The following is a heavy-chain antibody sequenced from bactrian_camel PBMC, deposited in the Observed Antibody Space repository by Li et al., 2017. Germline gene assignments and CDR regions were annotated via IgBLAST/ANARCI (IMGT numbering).Heavy chain of an antibody. CDR3: ATHSGTLCSDWTRYNT. J-gene: IGHJ4*01. V-gene: IGHV3S6*01. D-gene: IGHD7*01. CDR2: ISSPVGST. CDR1: GYRHC. Sequence: VQLVESGGGSVQAGGSLKLSCAVSGYRHCVAWFRHVPGRAREGVASISSPVGSTYYRDDSLKGRFTISRDSGKKTVYLEMYGLGPGDTGMYYCATHSGTLCSDWTRYNTWGQGTQVTVS.